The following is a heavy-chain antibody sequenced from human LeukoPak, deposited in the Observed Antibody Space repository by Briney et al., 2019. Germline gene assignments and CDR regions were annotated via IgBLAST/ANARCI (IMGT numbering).Heavy chain of an antibody. CDR3: ARAMKQFRDDAFDI. V-gene: IGHV4-59*01. D-gene: IGHD3-10*01. Sequence: SETLSLTCTVSGGSISSYYWSWIRQPPGKGLEWIGHIYYSGSTNYNPSLKSRVTISVDASKNQFSLKLSSVTAADTAVYYCARAMKQFRDDAFDIWGQGTMVTVSS. CDR1: GGSISSYY. J-gene: IGHJ3*02. CDR2: IYYSGST.